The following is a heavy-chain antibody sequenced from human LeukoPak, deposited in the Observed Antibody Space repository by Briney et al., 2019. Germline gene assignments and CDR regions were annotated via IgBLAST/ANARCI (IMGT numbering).Heavy chain of an antibody. Sequence: EGSLRLSCAASGFTFSSYWMSWVRQAPGKGLEWVANINQDGSEKYYVDSVKGRFTISRDNAKNSLYLQMNSLRAEDTAVYYCARRYCSGGSYYSQFDHWGQGTLVTVSS. CDR2: INQDGSEK. V-gene: IGHV3-7*01. CDR1: GFTFSSYW. D-gene: IGHD2-15*01. CDR3: ARRYCSGGSYYSQFDH. J-gene: IGHJ4*02.